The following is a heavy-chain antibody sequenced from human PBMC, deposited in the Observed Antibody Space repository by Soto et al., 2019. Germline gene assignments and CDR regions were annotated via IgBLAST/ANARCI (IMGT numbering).Heavy chain of an antibody. CDR3: ARWMGGHYYGSGSQTWFDP. CDR1: GYTFTSYG. CDR2: ISAYNGNT. Sequence: ASVKVSCKASGYTFTSYGISWVRQAPGQGLEWMGWISAYNGNTNYAQKLQGRVTMTTDTSTSTAYMELRSLRSDDTAVYYCARWMGGHYYGSGSQTWFDPWGQGTLVTVSS. V-gene: IGHV1-18*01. D-gene: IGHD3-10*01. J-gene: IGHJ5*02.